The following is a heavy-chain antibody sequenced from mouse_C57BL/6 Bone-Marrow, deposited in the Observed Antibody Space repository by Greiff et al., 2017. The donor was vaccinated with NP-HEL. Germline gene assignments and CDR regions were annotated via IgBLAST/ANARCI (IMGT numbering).Heavy chain of an antibody. CDR3: ARRSNYVYYFDD. V-gene: IGHV5-15*04. Sequence: EVMLVESGGGLVQPGGSLKLSCAASGFTFSDYGMAWVRQAPRKGPAWVAFISNLAYSIYYAVTVTGRFTFSRENAKNTLYLEMSSLRSEDTAMDYWARRSNYVYYFDDRGQCTTLTVSS. D-gene: IGHD2-5*01. J-gene: IGHJ2*01. CDR2: ISNLAYSI. CDR1: GFTFSDYG.